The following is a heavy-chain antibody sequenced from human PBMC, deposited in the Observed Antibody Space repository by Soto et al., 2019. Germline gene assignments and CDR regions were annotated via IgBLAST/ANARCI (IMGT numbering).Heavy chain of an antibody. CDR2: ISLTGTT. D-gene: IGHD4-4*01. J-gene: IGHJ6*03. CDR1: GGSISSGGYH. V-gene: IGHV4-31*03. Sequence: QLQLQESGPGLVKPSQTLSLTCTVSGGSISSGGYHWSWVRQHPGKGLEWMGYISLTGTTFYSPSLTSRLTISIDTFQNQFSLKLGSVTAADTAVYYCARSVLQFPRGNYYYMDVWGKGTTVTVSS. CDR3: ARSVLQFPRGNYYYMDV.